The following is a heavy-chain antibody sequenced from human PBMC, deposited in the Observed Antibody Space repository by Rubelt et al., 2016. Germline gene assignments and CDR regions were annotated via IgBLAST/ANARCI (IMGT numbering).Heavy chain of an antibody. CDR3: ARESKASMVATWWFDP. CDR1: GGSVSSGSYY. J-gene: IGHJ5*02. V-gene: IGHV4-61*01. Sequence: QVQLQESGPGLVKPSETLSLTCTVSGGSVSSGSYYWSWIRQPPGKGLEWIGYIYYSGSTNYNPSPKSRVTISVDTSKNQFSLKLSSVTAADTAVYYCARESKASMVATWWFDPWGQGTLVTVS. D-gene: IGHD5-12*01. CDR2: IYYSGST.